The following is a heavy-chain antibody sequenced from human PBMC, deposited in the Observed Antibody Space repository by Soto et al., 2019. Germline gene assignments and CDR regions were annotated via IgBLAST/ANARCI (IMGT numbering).Heavy chain of an antibody. CDR1: SRCY. J-gene: IGHJ4*02. D-gene: IGHD3-3*01. CDR3: ERHLDFCSASFVS. V-gene: IGHV4-39*01. CDR2: IHFSGNT. Sequence: SRCYSTRNRQPPGKGLEWIGFIHFSGNTYYSPSLKSRVTISVDTSDNQFSLKLSSVTAADTAVYFCERHLDFCSASFVSWGQGARVTDSS.